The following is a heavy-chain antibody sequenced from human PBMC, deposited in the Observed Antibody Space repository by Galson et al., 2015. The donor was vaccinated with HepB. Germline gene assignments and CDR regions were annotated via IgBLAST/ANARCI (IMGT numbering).Heavy chain of an antibody. D-gene: IGHD2-15*01. CDR1: GFTFSSYA. V-gene: IGHV3-30-3*01. CDR2: ISYDGSNK. J-gene: IGHJ6*03. CDR3: ARVGCSGGSCHAHLPPYYYYYMDV. Sequence: SLRLSCAASGFTFSSYAMHWVRQAPGKGLEWVAVISYDGSNKYYADSVKGRFTISRDNSKNTLYLQMNSLRAEDTAVYYCARVGCSGGSCHAHLPPYYYYYMDVWGKGTTVTVSS.